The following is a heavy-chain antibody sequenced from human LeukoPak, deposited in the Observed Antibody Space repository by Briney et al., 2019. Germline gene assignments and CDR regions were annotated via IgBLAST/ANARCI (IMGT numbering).Heavy chain of an antibody. CDR2: ISSSGSTI. D-gene: IGHD3-22*01. V-gene: IGHV3-11*04. CDR3: ARDYYDSRGNYYFDY. Sequence: PGGSLRLSCAASGFTFSDYYMSWIRQAPGKGLEWVSYISSSGSTIYYADSVKGRFTISRDNAKNSLYLQMNSLRAEDTAVYYCARDYYDSRGNYYFDYWGQGTLVTVSS. J-gene: IGHJ4*02. CDR1: GFTFSDYY.